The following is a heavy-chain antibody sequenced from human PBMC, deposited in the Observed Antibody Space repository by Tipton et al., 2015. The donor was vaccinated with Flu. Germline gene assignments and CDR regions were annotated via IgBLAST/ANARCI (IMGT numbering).Heavy chain of an antibody. V-gene: IGHV4-30-2*01. Sequence: LRLSCAVSGGSISSGGYSWSWIRQPPGKGLEWIGYIYHSGSTHYNPSLKSRVTISVDRSKNQFSLKLSSVTAADAAVYYCARALWIKGYFDYWGQGTLVTVSS. D-gene: IGHD3-3*01. CDR2: IYHSGST. CDR1: GGSISSGGYS. J-gene: IGHJ4*02. CDR3: ARALWIKGYFDY.